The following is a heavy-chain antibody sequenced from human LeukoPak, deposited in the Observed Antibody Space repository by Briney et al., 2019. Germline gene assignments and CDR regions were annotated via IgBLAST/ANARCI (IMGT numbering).Heavy chain of an antibody. Sequence: ASVKVSCKASGYTFTSYGISWVRQAPGQGLEWMGWISAYNGNTNYAQKLQGRVTMTRDMSTSTVYMELSSLRSEDTAVYYCARDPTGGGGLYYDSAPDFDYWGQGTLVTVSS. V-gene: IGHV1-18*01. CDR1: GYTFTSYG. D-gene: IGHD3-3*01. CDR2: ISAYNGNT. J-gene: IGHJ4*02. CDR3: ARDPTGGGGLYYDSAPDFDY.